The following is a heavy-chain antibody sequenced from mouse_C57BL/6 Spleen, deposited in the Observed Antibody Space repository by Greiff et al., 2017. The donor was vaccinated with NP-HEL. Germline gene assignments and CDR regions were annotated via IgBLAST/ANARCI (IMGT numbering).Heavy chain of an antibody. Sequence: QVQLQQSGPELVKPGASVKISCKASGYAFSSSWMNWVKQRPGKGLEWIGRIYPGDGDTNYNGKFKGKATLTADKSSSTAYMQLSSLTSEDSAVYFCARAYYSNGWYFDVWGTGTTVTVSS. J-gene: IGHJ1*03. CDR3: ARAYYSNGWYFDV. D-gene: IGHD2-5*01. CDR2: IYPGDGDT. CDR1: GYAFSSSW. V-gene: IGHV1-82*01.